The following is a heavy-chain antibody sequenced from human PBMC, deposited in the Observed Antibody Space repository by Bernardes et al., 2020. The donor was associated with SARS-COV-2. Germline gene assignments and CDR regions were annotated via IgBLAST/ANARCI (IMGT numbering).Heavy chain of an antibody. Sequence: GESLKISCKASGYSFTSYWISWVRQMPGKGLEWMGGIDPSDSYTNYSPSFQGHVTISADKSISTAYLQWYSLKASDTAMYYCARHEPTVENDAFDIWGQGTMVTVSS. D-gene: IGHD1-1*01. CDR2: IDPSDSYT. CDR3: ARHEPTVENDAFDI. V-gene: IGHV5-10-1*01. J-gene: IGHJ3*02. CDR1: GYSFTSYW.